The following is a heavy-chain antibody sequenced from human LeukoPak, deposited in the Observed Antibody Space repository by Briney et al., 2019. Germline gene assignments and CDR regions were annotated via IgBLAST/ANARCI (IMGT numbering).Heavy chain of an antibody. CDR2: IYYSGST. CDR1: GGSISSYY. Sequence: SETLSLTCTASGGSISSYYWSWIRQPPGKGLEWIGYIYYSGSTNYNPSLKSRVTISVATSKNQFSLKLSSVTAADTAVYYCASIAAAGTPYFDYWGQGTLVTVSS. V-gene: IGHV4-59*01. D-gene: IGHD6-13*01. CDR3: ASIAAAGTPYFDY. J-gene: IGHJ4*02.